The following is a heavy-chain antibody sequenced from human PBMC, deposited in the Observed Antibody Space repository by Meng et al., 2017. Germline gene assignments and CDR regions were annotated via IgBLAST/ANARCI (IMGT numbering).Heavy chain of an antibody. J-gene: IGHJ4*02. Sequence: GESLKISCAASGFTFSSYAMHWVRQAPGKGLEWAAVISYDGSNKYYADSVKGRFTISRDNSKNTLYLQMNSLRAEDTAVYYCATPIGAVVAATGAFDYWGQGTLVTVSS. CDR1: GFTFSSYA. D-gene: IGHD2-15*01. V-gene: IGHV3-30*04. CDR3: ATPIGAVVAATGAFDY. CDR2: ISYDGSNK.